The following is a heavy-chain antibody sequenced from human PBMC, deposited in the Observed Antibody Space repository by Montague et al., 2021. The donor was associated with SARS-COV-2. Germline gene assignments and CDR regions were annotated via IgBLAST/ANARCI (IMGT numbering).Heavy chain of an antibody. CDR2: IYYSGST. Sequence: SETLSLTCTVSGGSISSSSYYWGWIRQPPGKGLEWIGSIYYSGSTYYNPSLKSRVTISVDTSKNQFSLKLSSVTAADTAVYYCARRGSSVWGVTVSAELDYWGQGILVIVSP. J-gene: IGHJ4*02. D-gene: IGHD3-10*01. V-gene: IGHV4-39*01. CDR3: ARRGSSVWGVTVSAELDY. CDR1: GGSISSSSYY.